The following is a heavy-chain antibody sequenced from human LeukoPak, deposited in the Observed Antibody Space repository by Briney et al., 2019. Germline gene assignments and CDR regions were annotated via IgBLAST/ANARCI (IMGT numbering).Heavy chain of an antibody. J-gene: IGHJ3*02. V-gene: IGHV3-48*01. CDR3: AREADSAFDI. CDR1: GFTISNYK. CDR2: ISSSSSAI. Sequence: GGSLRLSCAASGFTISNYKMNWVRQAPGKGLEWVSNISSSSSAIYYADSVKGRFTISRDIAKNSLNLQMNSLRAEDTALYYCAREADSAFDIRGQGTMVTVSS.